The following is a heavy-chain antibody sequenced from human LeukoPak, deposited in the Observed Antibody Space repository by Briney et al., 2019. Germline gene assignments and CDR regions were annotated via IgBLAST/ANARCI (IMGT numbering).Heavy chain of an antibody. V-gene: IGHV3-23*01. Sequence: GGSLRLSCAASGFTFSSYAMSWVRQAPGKGLEWVSAISGTGITTYYADSVKGRFTICRDNSKNTVQLQMNSLRAEDTAVYYCARRAGDYSHPYDYWGQGTLVTVSS. J-gene: IGHJ4*02. D-gene: IGHD3-22*01. CDR1: GFTFSSYA. CDR3: ARRAGDYSHPYDY. CDR2: ISGTGITT.